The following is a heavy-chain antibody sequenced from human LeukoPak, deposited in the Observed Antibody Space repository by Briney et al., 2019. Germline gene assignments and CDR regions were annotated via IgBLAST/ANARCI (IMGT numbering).Heavy chain of an antibody. D-gene: IGHD6-6*01. CDR2: IYASGTT. J-gene: IGHJ6*02. V-gene: IGHV4-4*07. Sequence: SETLSLTCTVSGGSISSYYWSWIRQPAGKGLEWIGRIYASGTTNYNPSLKSRVTMSVDTSKSQFSLKLSSVTAADTAVYYCARDDPKYYYYGMDVWGQGTTVTVSS. CDR1: GGSISSYY. CDR3: ARDDPKYYYYGMDV.